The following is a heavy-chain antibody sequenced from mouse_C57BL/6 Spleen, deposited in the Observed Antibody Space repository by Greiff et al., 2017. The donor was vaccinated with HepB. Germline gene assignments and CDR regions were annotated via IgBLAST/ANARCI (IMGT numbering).Heavy chain of an antibody. CDR1: GYTFTSYW. D-gene: IGHD2-1*01. CDR2: IDPSDSYT. CDR3: ARSARHLPRPFDV. Sequence: QVQLQQPGAELVMPGASVKLSCKASGYTFTSYWMHWVKQRPGQGLEWIGEIDPSDSYTNYNQKFKGKSTLTVDKSSSTAYMQLSSLTSEDSAVYYCARSARHLPRPFDVWGTGTTVTVSS. J-gene: IGHJ1*03. V-gene: IGHV1-69*01.